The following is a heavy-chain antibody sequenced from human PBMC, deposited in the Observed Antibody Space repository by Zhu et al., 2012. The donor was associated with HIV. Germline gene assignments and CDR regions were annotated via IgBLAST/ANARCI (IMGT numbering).Heavy chain of an antibody. CDR1: GGSIDYYY. Sequence: QVQLQESGPRLVKPSETLSLTCTVSGGSIDYYYWSWLRQPPGKELEWIGYINTNENTNYNPSLQSRVTISADTSKNQFSLKLTSVTAADTAVYYCARGGRNFDYWGQGTLVTVSS. D-gene: IGHD3-16*01. J-gene: IGHJ4*02. CDR2: INTNENT. CDR3: ARGGRNFDY. V-gene: IGHV4-4*09.